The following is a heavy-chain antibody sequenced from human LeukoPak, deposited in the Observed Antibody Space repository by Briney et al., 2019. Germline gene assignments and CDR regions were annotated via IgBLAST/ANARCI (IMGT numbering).Heavy chain of an antibody. CDR2: IYSSGST. V-gene: IGHV4-61*05. Sequence: SETLSLTCTVSGASISDSSYYWGWIRQPPGKGLEWIAFIYSSGSTNYNPSLKSRASISLDTSKNLCSLRLTSVTAADTAVYYCARHAIYSGGYSYWFDPWGLGTLVTVSS. CDR3: ARHAIYSGGYSYWFDP. J-gene: IGHJ5*02. D-gene: IGHD1-26*01. CDR1: GASISDSSYY.